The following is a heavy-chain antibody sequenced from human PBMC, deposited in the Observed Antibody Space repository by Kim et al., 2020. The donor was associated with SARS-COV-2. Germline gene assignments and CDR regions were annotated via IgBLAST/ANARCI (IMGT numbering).Heavy chain of an antibody. Sequence: SQTLSLTCAISGDSVSSNSAAWNWIRQSPSRGLEWLGRTYYRSKWYNDYAVSVKSRITINPDTSKNQFSLQLNSVTPEDTAVYYCARDQRAGFIVVVTAAIIGFDYWGQGTLVTVSS. CDR2: TYYRSKWYN. CDR1: GDSVSSNSAA. V-gene: IGHV6-1*01. J-gene: IGHJ4*02. D-gene: IGHD2-2*02. CDR3: ARDQRAGFIVVVTAAIIGFDY.